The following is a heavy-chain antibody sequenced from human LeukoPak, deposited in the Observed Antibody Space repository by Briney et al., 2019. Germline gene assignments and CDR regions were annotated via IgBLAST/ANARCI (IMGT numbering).Heavy chain of an antibody. CDR2: IGTAGDT. CDR3: ARDCSSTSCGGAFDI. D-gene: IGHD2-2*01. V-gene: IGHV3-13*01. Sequence: GGSLRLSCAASGFTFSSYDMHWVRQATGKGLEWVSAIGTAGDTYYPGSVKGRFTISRENAKNSLYLQMNSLRAGDTAVYCCARDCSSTSCGGAFDIWGQGTMVTVSS. CDR1: GFTFSSYD. J-gene: IGHJ3*02.